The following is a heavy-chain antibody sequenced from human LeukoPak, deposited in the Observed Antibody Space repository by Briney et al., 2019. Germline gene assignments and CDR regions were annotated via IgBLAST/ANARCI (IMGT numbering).Heavy chain of an antibody. V-gene: IGHV2-5*02. Sequence: SGPTLVKPTQTLTLTCTFSGFSLSTSGVGVGWIRQPPGKALEWLALIYWDDDKRYSPSLKSRLTITEDTSKNQVVLTMTNMDPVDTATYYCAHSLYYCSGSSCYYFDYWGQGTLVTVSS. D-gene: IGHD2-15*01. CDR2: IYWDDDK. CDR3: AHSLYYCSGSSCYYFDY. CDR1: GFSLSTSGVG. J-gene: IGHJ4*02.